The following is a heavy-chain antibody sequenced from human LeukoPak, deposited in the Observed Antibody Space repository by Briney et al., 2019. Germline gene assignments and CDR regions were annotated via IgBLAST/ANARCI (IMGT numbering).Heavy chain of an antibody. CDR2: ISTSGGT. V-gene: IGHV4-61*02. CDR1: GGSISSAGHY. J-gene: IGHJ4*02. D-gene: IGHD2-15*01. Sequence: SETLSLTCTVSGGSISSAGHYWSWIRQPAGKGLEWIGRISTSGGTNYNPSLESRVTISVDTSKNQFSLKLTSVTAADTALYYCAREDRYCSGTCYSWGQGALVTVSS. CDR3: AREDRYCSGTCYS.